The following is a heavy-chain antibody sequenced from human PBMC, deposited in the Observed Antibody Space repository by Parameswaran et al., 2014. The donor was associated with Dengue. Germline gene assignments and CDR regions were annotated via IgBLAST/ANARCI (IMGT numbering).Heavy chain of an antibody. J-gene: IGHJ4*02. CDR2: INHSGST. CDR3: ARGGYSGYGY. Sequence: PGKGLEWIGEINHSGSTNYNPSLKSRVTISVDTSKNQFSLKLSSVTAADTAVYFCARGGYSGYGYWGQGTLVTVSS. V-gene: IGHV4-34*01. D-gene: IGHD5-12*01.